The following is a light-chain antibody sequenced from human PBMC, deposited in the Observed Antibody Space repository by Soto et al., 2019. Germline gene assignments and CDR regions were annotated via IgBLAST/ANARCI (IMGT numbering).Light chain of an antibody. CDR1: QRLSASD. CDR2: GVS. CDR3: QQYGSSPLIT. Sequence: DIVLAQSPDTLSFSPGNRATLSCRASQRLSASDIAWYQQKPGQAPKFLIYGVSSRATGIPDRFSGSGSGTDFTLTISRLEPEDFAVYHCQQYGSSPLITFGQGTRLEIK. J-gene: IGKJ5*01. V-gene: IGKV3-20*01.